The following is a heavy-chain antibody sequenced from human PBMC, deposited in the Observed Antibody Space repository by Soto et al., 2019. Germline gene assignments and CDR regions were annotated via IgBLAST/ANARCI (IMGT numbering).Heavy chain of an antibody. CDR3: ARDLKSGYYSTPWFDP. J-gene: IGHJ5*02. V-gene: IGHV3-33*01. D-gene: IGHD3-3*01. Sequence: GGSLRLSCAASGFTFSSYGMHWVRQAPGKGLEWVAVIWYDGSNKYYADSVKGRFTISRDNSKNTLYLQMNSLRAEDTAVYYCARDLKSGYYSTPWFDPWGQGTLVTVS. CDR2: IWYDGSNK. CDR1: GFTFSSYG.